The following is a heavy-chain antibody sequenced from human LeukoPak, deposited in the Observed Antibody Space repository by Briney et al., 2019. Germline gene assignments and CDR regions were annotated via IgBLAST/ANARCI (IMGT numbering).Heavy chain of an antibody. CDR2: IYYSGSS. J-gene: IGHJ4*02. Sequence: PSETLSLTCTVSGGSISSYYWGWIRQPPGKGLEWIGNIYYSGSSYYNPSLKSRVTISVDTSKNQFSLKLSSVTAEDTAVYYCASYRRDGYNPAMWYFDYWGQGTLVTVSS. CDR1: GGSISSYY. V-gene: IGHV4-39*01. CDR3: ASYRRDGYNPAMWYFDY. D-gene: IGHD5-24*01.